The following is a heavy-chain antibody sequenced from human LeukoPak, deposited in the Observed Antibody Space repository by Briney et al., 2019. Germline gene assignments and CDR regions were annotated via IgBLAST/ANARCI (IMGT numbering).Heavy chain of an antibody. D-gene: IGHD6-19*01. Sequence: GGSLRLSCAASGFTFSSNYMSWVRQAPGKGLEWVSVIYSGGSTYYADSVKGRFTISRDNSKNTLYLQMNSLRAEDTAVYYCARDTPFRGSIAVADSNWGQGTMVTVSS. CDR1: GFTFSSNY. CDR2: IYSGGST. J-gene: IGHJ3*01. V-gene: IGHV3-53*01. CDR3: ARDTPFRGSIAVADSN.